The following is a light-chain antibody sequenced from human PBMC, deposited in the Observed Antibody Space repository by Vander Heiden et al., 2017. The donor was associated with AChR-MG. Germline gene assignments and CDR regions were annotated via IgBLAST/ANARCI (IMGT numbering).Light chain of an antibody. Sequence: DSARQRVTISCSGSSSNIGNNAVNWYQQLPGKAPKLLIYYDDLLPSGVSDRFSGSKSGTSASLAISGLQSEDEADYYCAAWDDSLNGVVFGGGTKLTVL. CDR3: AAWDDSLNGVV. CDR1: SSNIGNNA. V-gene: IGLV1-36*01. J-gene: IGLJ2*01. CDR2: YDD.